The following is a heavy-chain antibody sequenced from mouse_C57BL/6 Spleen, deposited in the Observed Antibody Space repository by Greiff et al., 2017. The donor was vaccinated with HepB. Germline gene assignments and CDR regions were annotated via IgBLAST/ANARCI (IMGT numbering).Heavy chain of an antibody. D-gene: IGHD1-1*01. V-gene: IGHV1-69*01. CDR2: IDPSDSYT. Sequence: QVQLQQPGAELVMPGASVKLSCKASGYTFTSYWMHWVKQRPGQGLEWIGEIDPSDSYTNYNQKLKGKSPLTVDKSSSTAYMQLSSLTSEDSAVYYCARGTTVDYWGQGTTLTVSS. J-gene: IGHJ2*01. CDR3: ARGTTVDY. CDR1: GYTFTSYW.